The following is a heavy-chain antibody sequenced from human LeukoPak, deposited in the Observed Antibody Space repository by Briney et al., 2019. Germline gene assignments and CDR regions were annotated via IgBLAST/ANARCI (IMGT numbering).Heavy chain of an antibody. CDR1: GYIFTSYG. Sequence: ASVKVSCKASGYIFTSYGITWVRQAPGQGLEWMGWINTYNGNTNYAQKVQGRVTMTTDTSTRTAYMELRSLRSDDTAVYYCARDQSLVAYSSTWFDYWGQGTPVTVSS. J-gene: IGHJ4*02. CDR2: INTYNGNT. D-gene: IGHD6-13*01. V-gene: IGHV1-18*01. CDR3: ARDQSLVAYSSTWFDY.